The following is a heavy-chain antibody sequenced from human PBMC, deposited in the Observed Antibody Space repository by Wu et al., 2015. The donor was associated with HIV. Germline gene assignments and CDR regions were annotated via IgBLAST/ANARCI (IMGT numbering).Heavy chain of an antibody. D-gene: IGHD3-10*01. CDR2: MNPKSGGT. Sequence: QVQLVQSGAEVKKPGASVKVSCKASGYTFTSYDVNWVRQATGQGLEWMGWMNPKSGGTNYAQKFQGRVTMTRDTSISTAYMELSRLRSDDTAVYYCARALVGYYGSGSDWGQGTLVTVSS. CDR3: ARALVGYYGSGSD. V-gene: IGHV1-2*02. CDR1: GYTFTSYD. J-gene: IGHJ4*02.